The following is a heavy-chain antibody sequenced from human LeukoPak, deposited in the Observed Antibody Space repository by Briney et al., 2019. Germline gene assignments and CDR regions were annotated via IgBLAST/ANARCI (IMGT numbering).Heavy chain of an antibody. V-gene: IGHV3-21*01. Sequence: GGSLRLSCAASGFTFSSYTMMWVRQAAGNGLEYVSSIISSSSRIFYADSVRGRFTISRDNAKNSLYLQMNSLRAEDTAVYYCARVPVGYQGYSSAWYTDYWGQGTLVSVSS. D-gene: IGHD6-19*01. J-gene: IGHJ4*02. CDR2: IISSSSRI. CDR3: ARVPVGYQGYSSAWYTDY. CDR1: GFTFSSYT.